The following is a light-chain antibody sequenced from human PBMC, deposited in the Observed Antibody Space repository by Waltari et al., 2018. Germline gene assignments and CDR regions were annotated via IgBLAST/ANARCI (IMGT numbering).Light chain of an antibody. CDR2: DVS. Sequence: QSALTQPASVSGSPGQSITISCTGTSSDVGGYNYVSWYQQHPGKAPKLMIYDVSNRPAGFAHRFSGSKSGNTASLTSSGLQAEDEADYYCSSYTSSSTWVFGGGTKLTVL. J-gene: IGLJ3*02. CDR3: SSYTSSSTWV. V-gene: IGLV2-14*01. CDR1: SSDVGGYNY.